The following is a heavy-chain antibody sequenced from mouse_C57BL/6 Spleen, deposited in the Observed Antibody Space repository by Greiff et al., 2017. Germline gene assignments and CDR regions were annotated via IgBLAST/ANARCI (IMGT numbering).Heavy chain of an antibody. V-gene: IGHV1-52*01. Sequence: QVQLQQPGAELVRPGSSVKLSCKASGYTFTSYWMHWVKQRPIQGLEWIGNIDPSDSETHYNQKFKDKATLTVDKSSSTAYMQLSSLTSEDSAVYYCAREANYYGSSLFAYWGQGTLVTVSA. CDR1: GYTFTSYW. CDR2: IDPSDSET. J-gene: IGHJ3*01. D-gene: IGHD1-1*01. CDR3: AREANYYGSSLFAY.